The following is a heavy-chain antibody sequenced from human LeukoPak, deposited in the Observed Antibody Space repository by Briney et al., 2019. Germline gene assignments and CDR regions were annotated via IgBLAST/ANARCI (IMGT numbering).Heavy chain of an antibody. CDR2: IYYSGST. V-gene: IGHV4-59*08. Sequence: SETLSLTCTVSGGSISSYYWSWIRQPPGKGLEWIGYIYYSGSTNYNPSLKSRVTISVDTSKNQFSLKLSSVTAADTAVYYCARHGVAVAGTQGMYYFDYWGQGTLVTVSS. CDR1: GGSISSYY. D-gene: IGHD6-19*01. J-gene: IGHJ4*02. CDR3: ARHGVAVAGTQGMYYFDY.